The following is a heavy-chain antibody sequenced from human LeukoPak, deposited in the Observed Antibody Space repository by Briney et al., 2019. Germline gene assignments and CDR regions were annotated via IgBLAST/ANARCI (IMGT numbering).Heavy chain of an antibody. Sequence: GGSPRLSCAASGFTFSSYDMHWVRQAPGKGLEWVALISYDVSNQYYADSVKGRFTISRDNSKNTLYLQMNSLRVEDTAVYYCAKAGRRGKSGYGDFDYWGQGTLVTVSS. J-gene: IGHJ4*02. CDR2: ISYDVSNQ. D-gene: IGHD5-12*01. CDR1: GFTFSSYD. CDR3: AKAGRRGKSGYGDFDY. V-gene: IGHV3-30*18.